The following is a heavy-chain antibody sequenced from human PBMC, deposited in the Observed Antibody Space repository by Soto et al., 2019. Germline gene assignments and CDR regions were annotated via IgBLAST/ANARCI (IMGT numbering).Heavy chain of an antibody. CDR3: ARTLYGDNVDY. CDR2: ISAHNGNT. Sequence: ASVKVSCKASGYTFTSYGITWVRQAPGQGLEWMGWISAHNGNTDYAQKLQGRVIVTRDTSTSTAYMELSSLRSEDTAVYYCARTLYGDNVDYWGQGTLVTVSS. D-gene: IGHD4-17*01. V-gene: IGHV1-18*01. CDR1: GYTFTSYG. J-gene: IGHJ4*02.